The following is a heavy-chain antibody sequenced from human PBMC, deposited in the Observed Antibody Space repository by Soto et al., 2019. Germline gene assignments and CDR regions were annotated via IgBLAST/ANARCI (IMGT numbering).Heavy chain of an antibody. D-gene: IGHD3-16*02. V-gene: IGHV3-15*01. CDR2: IKSKTDGGTT. CDR3: TTLSYDYIWGSYRSWPDY. Sequence: PGGSLRLSCAAPGFTFSNAWMSWVRQAPGKGLEWVGRIKSKTDGGTTDHAAPVKGRFTISRDDSKNTLYLQMNSLKTEDTAVYYCTTLSYDYIWGSYRSWPDYWGQGTLVTVSS. J-gene: IGHJ4*02. CDR1: GFTFSNAW.